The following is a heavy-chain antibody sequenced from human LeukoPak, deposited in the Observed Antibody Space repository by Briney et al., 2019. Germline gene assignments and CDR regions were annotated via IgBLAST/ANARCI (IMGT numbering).Heavy chain of an antibody. V-gene: IGHV4-4*02. CDR3: ARESGGSLSGWFDP. D-gene: IGHD2-15*01. J-gene: IGHJ5*02. Sequence: SETLSLTCAVSGGSISSSNWWSWVRQPPGKGLEWIGEIYHSGSTYYNPSLKSRVTISVDTSKNQFSLKLSSVTAADTAVYYCARESGGSLSGWFDPWGQGTLVTVSS. CDR1: GGSISSSNW. CDR2: IYHSGST.